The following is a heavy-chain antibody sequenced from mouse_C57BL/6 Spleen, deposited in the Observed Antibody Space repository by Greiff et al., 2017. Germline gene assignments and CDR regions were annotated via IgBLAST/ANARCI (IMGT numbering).Heavy chain of an antibody. CDR3: ARSYYSNYVPFDY. CDR1: GYTFTGYW. J-gene: IGHJ2*01. CDR2: ILPESGST. Sequence: QVQLKQSGPELVKPGASVKISCKATGYTFTGYWIEWVKQRPGHGLEWIGEILPESGSTNYNEKLKGKATFNADTSSNTAYMQLSSLSTEDSAIYYCARSYYSNYVPFDYWGQGTTLTVSS. D-gene: IGHD2-5*01. V-gene: IGHV1-9*01.